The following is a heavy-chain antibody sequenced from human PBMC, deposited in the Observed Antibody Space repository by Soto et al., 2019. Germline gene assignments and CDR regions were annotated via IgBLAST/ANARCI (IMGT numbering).Heavy chain of an antibody. CDR1: GGTFSSYA. J-gene: IGHJ4*02. V-gene: IGHV1-69*06. D-gene: IGHD3-22*01. Sequence: SVKVSCKASGGTFSSYAISWVRQAPGQGLEWMGGIIPIFGTANYAQKFQGRVTITADKSTSTAYMELSSLRSEDTAVYYCARAYYYDSSGYYPLDYWGQGTLVTVSS. CDR2: IIPIFGTA. CDR3: ARAYYYDSSGYYPLDY.